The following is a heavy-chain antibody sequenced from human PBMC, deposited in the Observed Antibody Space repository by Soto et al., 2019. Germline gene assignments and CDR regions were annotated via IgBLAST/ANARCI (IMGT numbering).Heavy chain of an antibody. CDR2: IRNTPYGGTT. V-gene: IGHV3-49*04. CDR1: GFTFSDFG. J-gene: IGHJ5*02. Sequence: GGSLRLSCAASGFTFSDFGMHWVRQSPGKGLEWVGFIRNTPYGGTTDYAASVRGRFTISRDDSESIAYLQMNSLKTEDSGVYYCSRGSFGYYGPWGPGTLVTVSS. D-gene: IGHD2-2*03. CDR3: SRGSFGYYGP.